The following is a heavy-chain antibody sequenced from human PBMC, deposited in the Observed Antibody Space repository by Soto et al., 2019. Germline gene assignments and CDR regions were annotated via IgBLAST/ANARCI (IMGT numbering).Heavy chain of an antibody. CDR2: MNPNSGNT. J-gene: IGHJ6*03. CDR3: ARGRREEWLSRIYYYYYMDV. D-gene: IGHD3-3*01. V-gene: IGHV1-8*01. Sequence: VASVKVSCKASGYTFTSYDINWVRQATGQGLEWMGWMNPNSGNTGYAQKFQGRVTMTRNTSISTAYMELSSLRSEDTAVYYCARGRREEWLSRIYYYYYMDVWGKGTTVTVSS. CDR1: GYTFTSYD.